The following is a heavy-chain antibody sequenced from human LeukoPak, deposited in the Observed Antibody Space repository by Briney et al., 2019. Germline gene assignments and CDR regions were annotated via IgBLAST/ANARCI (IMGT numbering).Heavy chain of an antibody. CDR3: ARLTSGNGLDV. Sequence: PGRSLRLSCTASGFTFGDYAMSWARQAPGKGLEWVSVIYSGNRTKYADSVKGRFIISRDNSKNTLLFQMNSLRAEDTAVYYCARLTSGNGLDVWGQGTTVTVS. D-gene: IGHD3-3*01. CDR2: IYSGNRT. V-gene: IGHV3-66*04. J-gene: IGHJ6*02. CDR1: GFTFGDYA.